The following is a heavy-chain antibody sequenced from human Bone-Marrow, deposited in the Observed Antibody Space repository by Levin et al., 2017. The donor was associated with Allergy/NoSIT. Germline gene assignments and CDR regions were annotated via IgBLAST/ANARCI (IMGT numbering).Heavy chain of an antibody. CDR2: MSGSGRSE. CDR1: GFTFSRFA. D-gene: IGHD1-26*01. V-gene: IGHV3-23*01. J-gene: IGHJ5*02. Sequence: PGGSLRLSCVASGFTFSRFAMSWVRQAPGKGLQWVSSMSGSGRSESYADSVKGRFTVSRDNAKNTIYLHMNRLRVEDTAVYFCAKGEEVGDPWGQGTLVTVSS. CDR3: AKGEEVGDP.